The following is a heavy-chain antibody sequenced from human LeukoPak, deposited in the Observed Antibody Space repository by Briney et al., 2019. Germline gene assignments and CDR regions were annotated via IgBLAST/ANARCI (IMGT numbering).Heavy chain of an antibody. CDR1: GGTFSSYA. D-gene: IGHD3-22*01. CDR2: ISAYNGNT. Sequence: ASVTVSCKASGGTFSSYAISWVRQAPGQGLEWMGWISAYNGNTNYAQKLQGRVTMTTDTSTSTAYMELRSLRSDDTAVYYCARIYYDSSGYYNLDYWGQGTLVTVSS. V-gene: IGHV1-18*01. CDR3: ARIYYDSSGYYNLDY. J-gene: IGHJ4*02.